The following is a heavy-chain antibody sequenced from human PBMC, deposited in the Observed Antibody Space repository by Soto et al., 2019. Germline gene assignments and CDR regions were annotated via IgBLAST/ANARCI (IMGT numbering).Heavy chain of an antibody. D-gene: IGHD1-26*01. CDR3: AKDPTSRVYYYYYYMDV. CDR2: VSGSGDST. V-gene: IGHV3-23*01. CDR1: GFTFSSYA. J-gene: IGHJ6*03. Sequence: EVELLESGGGQVQPGGSLRLSCAASGFTFSSYAMSWVRQGPGKGLEWVSSVSGSGDSTYYADSVKGRFTVSRDNSKNTLYLQMNSLRAEDTAVYYCAKDPTSRVYYYYYYMDVWGKGTTVTVSS.